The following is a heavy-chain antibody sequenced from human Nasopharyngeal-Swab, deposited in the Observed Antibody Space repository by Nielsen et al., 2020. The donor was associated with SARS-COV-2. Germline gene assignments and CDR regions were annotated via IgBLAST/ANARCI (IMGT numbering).Heavy chain of an antibody. CDR2: IYTSGST. Sequence: SETLSLTCTVSGGSISSGGYYWSWIRQPAGKGLEWIGRIYTSGSTNYNPSLKSRVTISVDTSKNQFSLKLSSVTAADTAVYYCARWWTKGYYFDYWGQGIRVTVPS. J-gene: IGHJ4*02. CDR1: GGSISSGGYY. V-gene: IGHV4-61*02. D-gene: IGHD2-15*01. CDR3: ARWWTKGYYFDY.